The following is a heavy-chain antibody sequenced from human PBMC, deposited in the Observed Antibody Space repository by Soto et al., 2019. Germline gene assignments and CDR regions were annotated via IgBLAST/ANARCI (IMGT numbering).Heavy chain of an antibody. V-gene: IGHV4-31*03. Sequence: SETLSLTCTVSGGSISSGGYYWSWIRQHPGKGLEWIGYIYYSGSTYYNPSLKSRVTISVDTSKNQFSLKLSSVTAADTAVYYCARGVCSGGSCRKYTTARKANYYYYYMDVWGKGTTVTVSS. J-gene: IGHJ6*03. D-gene: IGHD2-15*01. CDR1: GGSISSGGYY. CDR3: ARGVCSGGSCRKYTTARKANYYYYYMDV. CDR2: IYYSGST.